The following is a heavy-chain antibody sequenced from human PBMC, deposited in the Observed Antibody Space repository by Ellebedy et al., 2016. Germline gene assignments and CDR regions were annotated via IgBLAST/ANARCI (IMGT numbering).Heavy chain of an antibody. CDR1: GFTFSSYS. Sequence: GESLKISXAASGFTFSSYSMNWVRQAPGKGLEWVSSISSSSSYIYYADSVKGRFTISRDNAKNSLYLQMNSLRAEDTAVYYCARDVFAVATILGVYGDPVWGQGTTVTVSS. D-gene: IGHD5-12*01. J-gene: IGHJ6*02. CDR2: ISSSSSYI. V-gene: IGHV3-21*01. CDR3: ARDVFAVATILGVYGDPV.